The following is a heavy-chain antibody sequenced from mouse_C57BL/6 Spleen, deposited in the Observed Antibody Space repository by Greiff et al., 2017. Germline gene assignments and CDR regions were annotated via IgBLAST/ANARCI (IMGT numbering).Heavy chain of an antibody. V-gene: IGHV1-54*01. CDR1: GYAFTNYL. Sequence: QVHVKQSGAELVRPGTSVKVSCKASGYAFTNYLIEWVKQRPGQGLEWIGVINPGSGGTNYNEKFKGKATLTADKSSSTAYMQLSSLTSEDSAVYFCARGKTWGHAMDYWGQGTSVTVSS. CDR3: ARGKTWGHAMDY. J-gene: IGHJ4*01. CDR2: INPGSGGT.